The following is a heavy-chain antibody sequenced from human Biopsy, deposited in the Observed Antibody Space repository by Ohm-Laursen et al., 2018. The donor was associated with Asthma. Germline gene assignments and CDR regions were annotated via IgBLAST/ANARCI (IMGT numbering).Heavy chain of an antibody. CDR3: ARDGTDMNEAMPKDY. J-gene: IGHJ4*02. Sequence: SLRLSCAASGFTFSSYSMNWVRQAPGKGLEWVSSISSSSSYIYYADSVKGRFTISRDNAKNSLYLQMNNLRAEDTAVYYCARDGTDMNEAMPKDYWGQGTLVTVSS. V-gene: IGHV3-21*01. CDR1: GFTFSSYS. CDR2: ISSSSSYI. D-gene: IGHD2-2*01.